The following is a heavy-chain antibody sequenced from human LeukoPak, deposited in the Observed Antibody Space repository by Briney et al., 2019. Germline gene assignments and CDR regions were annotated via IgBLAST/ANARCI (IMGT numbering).Heavy chain of an antibody. J-gene: IGHJ4*02. D-gene: IGHD4-11*01. CDR2: IYYSGST. CDR1: GGSISSGGYS. CDR3: ARESYSNYGPWHFDY. V-gene: IGHV4-31*03. Sequence: SQTLSLTCTVSGGSISSGGYSWSWIRQHPGKGLEWIGYIYYSGSTYYNPSLKSRVTISVDTSKNQFSLKLSSVTAADTAVYYCARESYSNYGPWHFDYWGQGTLVTVSS.